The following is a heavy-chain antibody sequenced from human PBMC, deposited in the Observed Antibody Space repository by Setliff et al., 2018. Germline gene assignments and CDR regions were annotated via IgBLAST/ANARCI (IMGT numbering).Heavy chain of an antibody. CDR3: VRGQGPRTVVAIPFDH. V-gene: IGHV1-18*01. J-gene: IGHJ4*02. D-gene: IGHD3-22*01. CDR1: GYSFTVFG. CDR2: ISPYYGST. Sequence: ASVKVSCKTSGYSFTVFGISWVRQAPGQGLEWMGWISPYYGSTNYAQKFQGRVTMTTDTSTSAAYMELTSLTSDDTALYYCVRGQGPRTVVAIPFDHWGQGTLVTVSS.